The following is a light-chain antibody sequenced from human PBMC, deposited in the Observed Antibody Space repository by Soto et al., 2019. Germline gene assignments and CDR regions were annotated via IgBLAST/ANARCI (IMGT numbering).Light chain of an antibody. CDR1: QDVGKW. CDR2: GAS. J-gene: IGKJ5*01. V-gene: IGKV1-12*01. CDR3: QKANSFPVT. Sequence: DIQMPQSPPSVSASVGARVTITCRASQDVGKWLAWYQQKPGKAQTLLIHGASSLQSGVPPRYSGSGYGTDFTLTISSLQPEDFATYYCQKANSFPVTVGKGTRLEI.